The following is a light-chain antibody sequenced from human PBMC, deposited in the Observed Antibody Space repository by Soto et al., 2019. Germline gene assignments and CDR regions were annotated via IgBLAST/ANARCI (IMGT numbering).Light chain of an antibody. CDR2: RND. V-gene: IGLV1-44*01. Sequence: QSFLTEPPSASGTPGQRVTLSCSGSNSNIGTKPVKCFQQVPGTAPKSLIYRNDQRPSGVPDRFSGSKSGTSASLAISGLQPEDEADYYFATWDDSLNGVVFGGGTKVTVL. CDR3: ATWDDSLNGVV. J-gene: IGLJ3*02. CDR1: NSNIGTKP.